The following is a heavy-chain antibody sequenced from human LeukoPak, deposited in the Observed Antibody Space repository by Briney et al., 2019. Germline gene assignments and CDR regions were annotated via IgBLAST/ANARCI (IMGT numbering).Heavy chain of an antibody. CDR2: ISGSGGST. V-gene: IGHV3-23*01. J-gene: IGHJ3*02. D-gene: IGHD6-19*01. Sequence: GGSLRLSCAASGFTFSSYWMSWVRQAPGKGLEWVSAISGSGGSTYYADSVKGRFTISRDNSKNTLYLQMNSLRAEDTAVYYCAAWLVRADAFDIWGQGTMVTVSS. CDR1: GFTFSSYW. CDR3: AAWLVRADAFDI.